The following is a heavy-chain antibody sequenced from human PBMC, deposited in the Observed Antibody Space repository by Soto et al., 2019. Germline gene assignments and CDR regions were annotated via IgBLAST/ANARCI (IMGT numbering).Heavy chain of an antibody. D-gene: IGHD6-19*01. Sequence: EVELVESGGGLVQPGRSLRLYCEASGFNLDDYAMHWVRQGPGKGLEWVSGISWNSKRKDYADSVKGRFIISRDNEKNSLFLQMNSLKTEDTAFYYCVKAKAAVAILYYFDYWVQGTLLTVSS. V-gene: IGHV3-9*01. CDR2: ISWNSKRK. J-gene: IGHJ4*02. CDR1: GFNLDDYA. CDR3: VKAKAAVAILYYFDY.